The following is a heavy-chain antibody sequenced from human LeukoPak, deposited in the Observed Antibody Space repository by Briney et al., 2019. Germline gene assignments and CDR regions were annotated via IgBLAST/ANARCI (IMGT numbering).Heavy chain of an antibody. D-gene: IGHD1-26*01. CDR1: GFTFSSYA. CDR2: ISYDGSNK. V-gene: IGHV3-30-3*01. Sequence: PGGSLRLSCAASGFTFSSYAMHWVRQAPGKGLEWVAVISYDGSNKYYADSVKGRFTISRDNSKNTLYLQMNSLRAEDTAVYYCARDGSAYSGSYFSGFDYWGQGTLVTVSS. J-gene: IGHJ4*02. CDR3: ARDGSAYSGSYFSGFDY.